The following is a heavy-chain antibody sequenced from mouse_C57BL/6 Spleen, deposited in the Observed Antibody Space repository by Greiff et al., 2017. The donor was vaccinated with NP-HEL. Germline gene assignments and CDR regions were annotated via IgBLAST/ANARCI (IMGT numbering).Heavy chain of an antibody. Sequence: QVQLQQPGAELVMPGASVKLSCKASGYTFTSYWMHWVKQRPGQGLEWIGEIDPSDSYTNYNQKFKGKSNLTVDKSSSTAYMHLSSLTSEDSAVYYCARWGTAQVTGFAVWGQGTLVTVSA. CDR2: IDPSDSYT. D-gene: IGHD3-2*02. CDR3: ARWGTAQVTGFAV. J-gene: IGHJ3*01. CDR1: GYTFTSYW. V-gene: IGHV1-69*01.